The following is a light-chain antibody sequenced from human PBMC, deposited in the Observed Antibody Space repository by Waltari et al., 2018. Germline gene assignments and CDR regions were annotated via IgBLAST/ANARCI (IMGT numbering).Light chain of an antibody. CDR3: QHYHIFPYS. CDR1: QDVRSY. Sequence: DIQMTQYPSSLSASVGDRVTITCQASQDVRSYLNWYQQKPGKVPNLLIYDASNLETGVPPRFSGGGSGRDFTLTISSLQPEDIGTYYCQHYHIFPYSFGPGTTVDMK. CDR2: DAS. J-gene: IGKJ3*01. V-gene: IGKV1-33*01.